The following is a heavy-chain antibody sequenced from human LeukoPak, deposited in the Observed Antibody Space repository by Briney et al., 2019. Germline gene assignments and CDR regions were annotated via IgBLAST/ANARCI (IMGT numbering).Heavy chain of an antibody. CDR2: IYYSGST. CDR1: GGSISSSSYY. J-gene: IGHJ4*02. D-gene: IGHD6-13*01. Sequence: SETLSLTCTVSGGSISSSSYYWGWIRQPPGKGLEWIGSIYYSGSTYYNPSLKSRVTISVDTSKNQFSLKLSSVTAADTAVYYCARGVIAAGGNDFDYWGQVTLVTVSS. CDR3: ARGVIAAGGNDFDY. V-gene: IGHV4-39*07.